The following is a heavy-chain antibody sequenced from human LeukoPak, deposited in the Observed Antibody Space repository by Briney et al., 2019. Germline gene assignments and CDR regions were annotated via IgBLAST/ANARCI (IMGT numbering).Heavy chain of an antibody. J-gene: IGHJ4*02. Sequence: GGSLRLSCLASGFSFSNYGMHWVRQAPGKGLEWVAVIWFDGTNEDYGDSVKGRFTISRDNSKNTLYLQMNNLRVEDTAVYYCVKETRLWSGIWNFDCWGQGTLVTVSS. V-gene: IGHV3-33*06. CDR2: IWFDGTNE. D-gene: IGHD3-3*01. CDR3: VKETRLWSGIWNFDC. CDR1: GFSFSNYG.